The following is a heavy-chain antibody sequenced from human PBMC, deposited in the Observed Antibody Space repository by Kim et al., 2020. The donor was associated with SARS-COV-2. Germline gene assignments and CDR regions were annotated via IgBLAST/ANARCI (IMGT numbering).Heavy chain of an antibody. CDR1: GGSISSYY. CDR2: IYYSGSP. Sequence: SETLSLTCTVSGGSISSYYWSWIRQPPGKGLEWIGYIYYSGSPNYNPSLKSRVTISVDTSKNQFSLKLSSVTAADTAVYYCARATLYSSGWYDFDAFDI. J-gene: IGHJ3*02. D-gene: IGHD6-19*01. V-gene: IGHV4-59*08. CDR3: ARATLYSSGWYDFDAFDI.